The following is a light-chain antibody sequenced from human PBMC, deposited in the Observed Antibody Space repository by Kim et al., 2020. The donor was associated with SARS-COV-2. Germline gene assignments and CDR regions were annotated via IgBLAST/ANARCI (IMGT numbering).Light chain of an antibody. J-gene: IGKJ1*01. Sequence: ASVGDRVTITCRASQGISNYLAWYQQKPGKVPKLLIYAASTLQSGVPSRFSGSGSGTDFTLTISSLQPEDVATYYCQKYNSATWTFGQGTKVDIK. CDR2: AAS. CDR1: QGISNY. V-gene: IGKV1-27*01. CDR3: QKYNSATWT.